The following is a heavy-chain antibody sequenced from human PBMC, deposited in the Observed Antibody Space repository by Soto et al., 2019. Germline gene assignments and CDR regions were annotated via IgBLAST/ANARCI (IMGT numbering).Heavy chain of an antibody. D-gene: IGHD4-17*01. V-gene: IGHV4-31*03. CDR1: GGSISSGGYY. J-gene: IGHJ5*02. Sequence: VQLQESGPGLVKPSQTLSLTCTVSGGSISSGGYYWSWIRQHPGKGLEWIGYIYYSGSTYYNPSLNSRVTISVDTSKNQFSLKLSSVTAADTAVYYFARDSNESRDYGGNHWFDPWGQVTLVTVSS. CDR3: ARDSNESRDYGGNHWFDP. CDR2: IYYSGST.